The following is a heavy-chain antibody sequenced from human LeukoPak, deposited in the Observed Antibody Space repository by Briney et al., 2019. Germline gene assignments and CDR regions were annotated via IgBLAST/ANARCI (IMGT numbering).Heavy chain of an antibody. V-gene: IGHV1-8*01. J-gene: IGHJ4*02. CDR2: MNPNSGNT. D-gene: IGHD2-2*01. CDR3: ARTCSGTSCADFDY. Sequence: GASVKVSCKASGYTFTSFDINWVRQATGQGLEWMGWMNPNSGNTGYAQKFQGRVTMTRDTSINTAYLELSSLRSEDTAMYYCARTCSGTSCADFDYWGQGTLDTVSS. CDR1: GYTFTSFD.